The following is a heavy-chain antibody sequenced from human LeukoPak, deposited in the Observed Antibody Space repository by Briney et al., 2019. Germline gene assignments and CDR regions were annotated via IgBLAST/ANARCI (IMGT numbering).Heavy chain of an antibody. CDR1: GFTFSSYE. CDR2: ISSSGSTI. CDR3: ARDDYSYGSPRTSKEYYFDY. D-gene: IGHD5-18*01. Sequence: GGSLRLSCAASGFTFSSYEMNWVRQAPGKGLEWVSYISSSGSTIYYADSVKGRFTISRDNAKNSLYLQMNSLRAEDTAVYYCARDDYSYGSPRTSKEYYFDYWGQGTLVTVSS. V-gene: IGHV3-48*03. J-gene: IGHJ4*02.